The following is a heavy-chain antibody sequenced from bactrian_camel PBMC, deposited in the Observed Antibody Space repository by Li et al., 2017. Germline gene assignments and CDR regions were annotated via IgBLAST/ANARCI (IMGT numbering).Heavy chain of an antibody. CDR1: GSIDGTNC. V-gene: IGHV3S53*01. J-gene: IGHJ4*01. CDR3: AAESWVHGGDCRTSGD. CDR2: IRRDDLT. D-gene: IGHD6*01. Sequence: VQLVESGGGSVQAGGSLRLSCEVSGSIDGTNCIGWFRQYPGKEREGVAAIRRDDLTAYADSVKGRFTISQDNAKNTVYLQMNSLKPEDTSVYYCAAESWVHGGDCRTSGDWGQGTQVTVS.